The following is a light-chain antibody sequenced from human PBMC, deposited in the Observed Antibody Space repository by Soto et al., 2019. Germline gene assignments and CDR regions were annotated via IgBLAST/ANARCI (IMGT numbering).Light chain of an antibody. J-gene: IGLJ1*01. Sequence: QSVLTQPASVSGSAGQSITISCTGTSSDVGGYNYVSWYQQHPGKAPKLVIYEVSNRPSGVSNRFSGSKSGNTASLTISGLQAEDEADYYCSSYTSSSTVFGTGTKVTVL. CDR3: SSYTSSSTV. CDR2: EVS. V-gene: IGLV2-14*01. CDR1: SSDVGGYNY.